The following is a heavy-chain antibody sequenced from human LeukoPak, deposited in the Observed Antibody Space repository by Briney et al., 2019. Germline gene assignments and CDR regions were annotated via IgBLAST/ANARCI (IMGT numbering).Heavy chain of an antibody. J-gene: IGHJ4*02. CDR1: GYTFTGYY. D-gene: IGHD6-13*01. V-gene: IGHV1-2*02. CDR3: AREDTAAAVYYFDY. CDR2: INPNSGGT. Sequence: ASVTVSCTASGYTFTGYYMHWVRQAPGQGLERMGWINPNSGGTNYAQKFQGRVTMTRDTSISTAYMELSRLRSDDTAVYYCAREDTAAAVYYFDYWGQGTLVTVSS.